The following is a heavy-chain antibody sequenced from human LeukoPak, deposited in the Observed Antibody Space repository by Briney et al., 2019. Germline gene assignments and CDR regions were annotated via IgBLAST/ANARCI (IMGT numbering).Heavy chain of an antibody. Sequence: SGPTLVKPTQTLTLTCTFSGFSFSTSGVGVGWIRHPPGKALEWLALIYWNEDKRYSPSLKSRLTITKDTSKNQVVLTMTNMDPVDTATYYCAHAKQWLVRWTSGAYYFDYWGQGTLVTVSS. CDR1: GFSFSTSGVG. V-gene: IGHV2-5*01. CDR2: IYWNEDK. D-gene: IGHD6-19*01. J-gene: IGHJ4*02. CDR3: AHAKQWLVRWTSGAYYFDY.